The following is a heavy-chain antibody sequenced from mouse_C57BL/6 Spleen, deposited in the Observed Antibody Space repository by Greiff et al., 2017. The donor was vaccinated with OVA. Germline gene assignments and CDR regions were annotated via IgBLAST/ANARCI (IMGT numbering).Heavy chain of an antibody. D-gene: IGHD2-4*01. Sequence: VQGVESGAELAKPGASVKLSCKASGYTFTSYWMHWVKQRPGQGLEWIGYINPSSGYTKYNQKFKDKATLTADKSSSTAYMQLSSLTYEDSAVYYCAREGSTMITTDGSWFAYWGQGTLVTVSA. J-gene: IGHJ3*01. V-gene: IGHV1-7*01. CDR1: GYTFTSYW. CDR2: INPSSGYT. CDR3: AREGSTMITTDGSWFAY.